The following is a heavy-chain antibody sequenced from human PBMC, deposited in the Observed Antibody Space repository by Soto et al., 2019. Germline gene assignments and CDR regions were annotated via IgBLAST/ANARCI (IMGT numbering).Heavy chain of an antibody. V-gene: IGHV4-31*11. CDR3: ARYVPMVRGIIRYHVPGGGWFDP. Sequence: QVQLQESGPGLVKPSQTLYLTCAVSGGSFTSGDYYWSWIRQHPEKGLKWIGYISYSGSTYYNPSLNGRVTISVDTSKNQLSLKLTSVTAADTAVYYCARYVPMVRGIIRYHVPGGGWFDPWGQGTLVTVSS. J-gene: IGHJ5*02. CDR2: ISYSGST. D-gene: IGHD3-10*01. CDR1: GGSFTSGDYY.